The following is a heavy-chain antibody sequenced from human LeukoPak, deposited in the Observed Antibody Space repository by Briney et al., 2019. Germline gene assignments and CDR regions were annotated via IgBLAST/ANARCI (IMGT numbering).Heavy chain of an antibody. CDR2: IYYSGST. V-gene: IGHV4-31*03. Sequence: SQTLSLTCTVSGGSISSGGYYWSWIRQHPGKGLEWNGYIYYSGSTYYNPSLKSRVTISVDTSKNQFSLKLSSVTAADTAVYYCARGPLHYDSSGYFPYYYYYYMDVWGKGTTVTVSS. CDR1: GGSISSGGYY. J-gene: IGHJ6*03. D-gene: IGHD3-22*01. CDR3: ARGPLHYDSSGYFPYYYYYYMDV.